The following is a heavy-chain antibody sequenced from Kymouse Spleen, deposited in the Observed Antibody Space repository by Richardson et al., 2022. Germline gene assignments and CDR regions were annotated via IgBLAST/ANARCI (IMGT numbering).Heavy chain of an antibody. CDR2: IYYSGST. J-gene: IGHJ4*02. CDR3: ARVRSSSWYDY. V-gene: IGHV4-59*01. Sequence: QVQLQESGPGLVKPSETLSLTCTVSGGSISSYYWSWIRQPPGKGLEWIGYIYYSGSTNYNPSLKSRVTISVDTSKNQFSLKLSSVTAADTAVYYCARVRSSSWYDYWGQGTLVTVSS. D-gene: IGHD6-13*01. CDR1: GGSISSYY.